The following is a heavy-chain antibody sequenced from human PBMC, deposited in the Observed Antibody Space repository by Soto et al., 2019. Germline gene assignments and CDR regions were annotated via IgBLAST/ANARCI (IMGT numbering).Heavy chain of an antibody. CDR1: GFTFSDYY. D-gene: IGHD4-4*01. Sequence: QVQLVESGGGLVNPGWSLRLSCAASGFTFSDYYMSWIRQAPGKGLEWVSYISSSGSTIYYADSVKGRFTISRDNATNSLYLQMNSLRAEDTAVYYCARLPQSNYPSYYYYMDVWGKGTTVTVSS. CDR3: ARLPQSNYPSYYYYMDV. V-gene: IGHV3-11*01. CDR2: ISSSGSTI. J-gene: IGHJ6*03.